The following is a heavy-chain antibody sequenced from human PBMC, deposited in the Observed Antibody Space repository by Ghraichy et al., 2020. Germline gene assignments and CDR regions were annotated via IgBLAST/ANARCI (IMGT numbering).Heavy chain of an antibody. CDR1: GYTFTGYY. V-gene: IGHV1-2*04. CDR2: INPNSGGT. D-gene: IGHD6-13*01. CDR3: ARGELAAAAGPGAFDI. Sequence: ASVKVSCKASGYTFTGYYIHWMRQAPGQGLEWMGWINPNSGGTNYAQKFQGWVTMTRDTSISTAYMELSRLRSDDTAVYYCARGELAAAAGPGAFDIWGQGTMVTVSS. J-gene: IGHJ3*02.